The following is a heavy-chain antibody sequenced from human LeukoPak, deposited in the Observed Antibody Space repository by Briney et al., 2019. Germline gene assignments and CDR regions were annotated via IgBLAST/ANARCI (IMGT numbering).Heavy chain of an antibody. Sequence: GGSLRLSCAASGFTFSSYSMNWVRQAPGKGLEWVSSISSSSSYIYYADSVKGRFTISRDNAKNSLYLQMSSLRAEDTAVYYCARAGFTFSDYFGSFFDYWGQGTLVTVSS. V-gene: IGHV3-21*01. CDR3: ARAGFTFSDYFGSFFDY. D-gene: IGHD3-10*01. CDR1: GFTFSSYS. CDR2: ISSSSSYI. J-gene: IGHJ4*02.